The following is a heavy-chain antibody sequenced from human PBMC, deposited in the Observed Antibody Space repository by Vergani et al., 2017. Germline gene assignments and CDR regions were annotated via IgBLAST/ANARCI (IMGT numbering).Heavy chain of an antibody. J-gene: IGHJ6*03. CDR2: ISYDGSNK. CDR3: AREGASTTGTTGSYMDV. Sequence: QVQLVESGGGVVQPGRSLRLSCAASGFTFSSYAMHWVRQAPGKGLEWVAVISYDGSNKYYADSVKGRFTISRDNSKNTLYLQMNSLRAEDTAVYYCAREGASTTGTTGSYMDVWGKGTTVTVSS. V-gene: IGHV3-30-3*01. D-gene: IGHD1-1*01. CDR1: GFTFSSYA.